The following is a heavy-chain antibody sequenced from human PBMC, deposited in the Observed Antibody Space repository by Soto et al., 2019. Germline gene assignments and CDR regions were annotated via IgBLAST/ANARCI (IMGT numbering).Heavy chain of an antibody. Sequence: QVQLVQSGAEVKKPGASVKVSCKASGYTFTSYDINWVRQATGQGLEWMGWMNPNSGNTGYAQKFQGRVTLTRNTPISTAYMELSSLRSEDTAVYYCARGPPNYYGSGSYYRADVWGKGTTVTVSS. J-gene: IGHJ6*04. V-gene: IGHV1-8*01. CDR3: ARGPPNYYGSGSYYRADV. D-gene: IGHD3-10*01. CDR1: GYTFTSYD. CDR2: MNPNSGNT.